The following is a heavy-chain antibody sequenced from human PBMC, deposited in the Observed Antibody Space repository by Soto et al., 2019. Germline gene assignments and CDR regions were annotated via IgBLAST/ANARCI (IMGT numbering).Heavy chain of an antibody. J-gene: IGHJ3*02. D-gene: IGHD6-13*01. CDR3: AKMSSSWYYAFDI. CDR2: ISGSGGST. V-gene: IGHV3-23*01. CDR1: GFTFSSYA. Sequence: GGSLRLSCAASGFTFSSYAMSWVRQAPGKGLECVSAISGSGGSTYYADSVKGRFTISRDNSKNTLYLQMNSLRAEDTAVYYCAKMSSSWYYAFDIWGQGTKVTVSS.